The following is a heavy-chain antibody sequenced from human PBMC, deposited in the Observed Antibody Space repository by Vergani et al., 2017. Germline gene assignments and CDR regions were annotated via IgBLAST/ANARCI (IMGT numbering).Heavy chain of an antibody. Sequence: EVQLLESGGGLVQPGGSLRLSCAASGFTFSSYAMSWVRQAPGKGLEWVSAISGSGGSTYYADSVKGRFTISRDNSKNTLYLQMNSLRAEENAVYYCAGTPTCYYVRCAFDIWGQGTMVTVSS. V-gene: IGHV3-23*01. D-gene: IGHD3-10*02. J-gene: IGHJ3*02. CDR3: AGTPTCYYVRCAFDI. CDR2: ISGSGGST. CDR1: GFTFSSYA.